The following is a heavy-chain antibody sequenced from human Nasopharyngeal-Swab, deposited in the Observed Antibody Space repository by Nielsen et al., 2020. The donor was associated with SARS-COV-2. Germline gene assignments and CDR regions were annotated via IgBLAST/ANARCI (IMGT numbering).Heavy chain of an antibody. CDR3: AKFDNSSWFDY. D-gene: IGHD6-13*01. Sequence: GESLKISCAASGFLFSSYAMSWVRQAPGKGLEWVSAISGSGGSTYYADSVKGRFTISRDNSKNTLYLQMNSLRAEDTAVYYCAKFDNSSWFDYWGQGTLVTVSS. CDR2: ISGSGGST. CDR1: GFLFSSYA. J-gene: IGHJ4*02. V-gene: IGHV3-23*01.